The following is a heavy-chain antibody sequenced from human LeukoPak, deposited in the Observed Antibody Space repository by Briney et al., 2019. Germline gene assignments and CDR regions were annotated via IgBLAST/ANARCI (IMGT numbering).Heavy chain of an antibody. CDR2: MNPDSGDT. CDR3: ARGLGDYYDTSDYYYAVPAH. V-gene: IGHV1-8*01. D-gene: IGHD3-22*01. CDR1: GYTFTTHD. Sequence: RASVKVSCKASGYTFTTHDIAWVRQATGQGLEWMGWMNPDSGDTAYAQKFQGRVAMTRDTSISTAYMELSSLRSEDTAVYYCARGLGDYYDTSDYYYAVPAHWGQGTLVTVSS. J-gene: IGHJ4*02.